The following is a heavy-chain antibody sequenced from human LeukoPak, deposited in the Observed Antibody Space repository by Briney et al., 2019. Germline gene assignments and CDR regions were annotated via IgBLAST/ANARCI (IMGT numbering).Heavy chain of an antibody. V-gene: IGHV4-39*07. J-gene: IGHJ4*02. CDR2: IYYSGST. CDR1: GGSISSSSYC. Sequence: SETLSLTCTVSGGSISSSSYCWGWIRQPPGKGLEWIGSIYYSGSTYYNPSLKSRVTISVDTSKNQFSLKLSSVTAADTAVYYCAREEWELQLGGFDYWGQGTLVIVSS. CDR3: AREEWELQLGGFDY. D-gene: IGHD1-26*01.